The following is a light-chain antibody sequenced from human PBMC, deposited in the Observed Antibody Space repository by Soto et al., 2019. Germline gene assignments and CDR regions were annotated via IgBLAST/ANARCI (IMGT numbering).Light chain of an antibody. CDR1: QSISSY. Sequence: QVTQSGYSLSASGGDKVTITCRASQSISSYLNWYQQKPGEAPTLLIYAASSLQSGVPSRFSGSGSGTDFTLSIRSLQSEDFATYYCEPTYRSAWTFAPGTQLDIK. CDR2: AAS. V-gene: IGKV1-39*01. J-gene: IGKJ1*01. CDR3: EPTYRSAWT.